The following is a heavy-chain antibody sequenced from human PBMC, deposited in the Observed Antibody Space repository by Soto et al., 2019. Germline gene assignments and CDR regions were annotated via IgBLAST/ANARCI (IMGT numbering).Heavy chain of an antibody. CDR2: IYYSGST. D-gene: IGHD6-13*01. V-gene: IGHV4-39*01. Sequence: QLQLQESGPGLVKPSETLSLTCTVSGGSISSSSYYWGWIRQPPGKGLEWIGSIYYSGSTYYNPSLKSRVTISVDTSKNQFSLKLSSVTAADTAVYYCASHREFWPTRSSSWSRGGDYWGQGTLVTVSS. CDR1: GGSISSSSYY. CDR3: ASHREFWPTRSSSWSRGGDY. J-gene: IGHJ4*02.